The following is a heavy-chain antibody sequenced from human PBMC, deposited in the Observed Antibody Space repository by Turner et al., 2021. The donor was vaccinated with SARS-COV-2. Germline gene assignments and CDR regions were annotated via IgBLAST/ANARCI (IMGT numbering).Heavy chain of an antibody. D-gene: IGHD1-7*01. Sequence: LQQSGQGLVQPSATPSPIRTVPGTSIFHSHWTWARQSPDGGLEWIGYIHYSGSTDYNPSLKSRIRLSLDASKNQFALHLMSVTAADTAVYYCARDMGDARTWPYYYAVDVWGQGTAVTVSS. V-gene: IGHV4-59*01. CDR2: IHYSGST. CDR3: ARDMGDARTWPYYYAVDV. CDR1: GTSIFHSH. J-gene: IGHJ6*02.